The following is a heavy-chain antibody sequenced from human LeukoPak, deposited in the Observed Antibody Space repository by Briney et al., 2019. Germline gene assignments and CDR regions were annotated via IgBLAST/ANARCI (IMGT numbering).Heavy chain of an antibody. J-gene: IGHJ6*02. CDR3: ARGHSHYYYGMDV. CDR1: GGSISSGGYY. Sequence: SETLSLTCTVSGGSISSGGYYWSWIRQHPGKGLEWIGYIYYSGSTYYNPSLKSRVTMSVDTSKNQFSLKLSSVTAADTAVYYCARGHSHYYYGMDVWGQGTAVTVSS. CDR2: IYYSGST. V-gene: IGHV4-31*03. D-gene: IGHD6-13*01.